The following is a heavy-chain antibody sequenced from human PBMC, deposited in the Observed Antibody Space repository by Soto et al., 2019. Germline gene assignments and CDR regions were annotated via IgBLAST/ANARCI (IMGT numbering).Heavy chain of an antibody. V-gene: IGHV1-8*01. J-gene: IGHJ5*02. D-gene: IGHD3-16*02. CDR1: GYTFTSYD. Sequence: ASVKVSCKASGYTFTSYDINWVRQATGQGLEWMGWMNPNSGNTGYAQKFQGRVTMTRNTSISTAYMELSSLRSEDTAVYYCARAYYIWGSYRVNWFDPWGQGTLVTVSS. CDR2: MNPNSGNT. CDR3: ARAYYIWGSYRVNWFDP.